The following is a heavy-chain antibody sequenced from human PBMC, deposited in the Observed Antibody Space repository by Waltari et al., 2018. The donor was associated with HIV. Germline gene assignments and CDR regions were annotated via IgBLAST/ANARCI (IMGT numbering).Heavy chain of an antibody. Sequence: QVQLVESGGGVVQPGGSLRLSCGASGFTLSGYDMHWVRKAPGKGLEWVTYMRSDGSSKNYADSVKGRFTISRDNSKNTVYLQMNSLRPEDTAVYFCAKNGATLTTSSYYYYYGMDVWGQGTTVTVSS. CDR3: AKNGATLTTSSYYYYYGMDV. CDR1: GFTLSGYD. CDR2: MRSDGSSK. V-gene: IGHV3-30*02. J-gene: IGHJ6*02. D-gene: IGHD4-4*01.